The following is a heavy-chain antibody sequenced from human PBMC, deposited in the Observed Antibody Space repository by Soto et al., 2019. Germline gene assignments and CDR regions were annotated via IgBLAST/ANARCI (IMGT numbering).Heavy chain of an antibody. D-gene: IGHD3-10*01. V-gene: IGHV3-23*01. Sequence: EVQLLESGGGLVQPGGSLRLSCAASGFTFSSYAMSWVRQAPGKGLAWVSAISGSGGSTYYADSVKGRFTISRDNSKNTLYLQMNSLRAEDTAVYYCAKTPMVRGVKPILFDYWGQGTLVTVSS. CDR3: AKTPMVRGVKPILFDY. J-gene: IGHJ4*02. CDR1: GFTFSSYA. CDR2: ISGSGGST.